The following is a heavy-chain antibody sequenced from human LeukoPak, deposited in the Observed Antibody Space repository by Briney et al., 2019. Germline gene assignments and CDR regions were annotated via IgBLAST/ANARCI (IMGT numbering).Heavy chain of an antibody. CDR2: MWPGTTSK. CDR1: GFSFNSHG. V-gene: IGHV3-30*18. Sequence: GRSLRLSCAASGFSFNSHGMHWVRQAPGKGLEWVAVMWPGTTSKYYADSVKGRFAISSDTSKRTVYLQMNDLRVEDSAVYYCAKSAYYYYDSSGYFDWGQGTLVTVSS. CDR3: AKSAYYYYDSSGYFD. J-gene: IGHJ4*02. D-gene: IGHD3-22*01.